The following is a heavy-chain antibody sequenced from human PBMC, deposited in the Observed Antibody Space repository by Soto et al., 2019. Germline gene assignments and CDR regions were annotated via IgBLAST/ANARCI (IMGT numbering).Heavy chain of an antibody. J-gene: IGHJ4*02. CDR3: ASESRDGWYGIFDY. CDR2: ISSSGSTI. V-gene: IGHV3-48*03. Sequence: EVQLVESGGGLVQLGGSLRLSCAASGFTFSSYEMNWVRQAPGKGLEWVSYISSSGSTIYYADSVKGRFTISRDNAKNSLYLQMNSLRAEDTAVYYCASESRDGWYGIFDYWGQGTLVTVSS. D-gene: IGHD6-19*01. CDR1: GFTFSSYE.